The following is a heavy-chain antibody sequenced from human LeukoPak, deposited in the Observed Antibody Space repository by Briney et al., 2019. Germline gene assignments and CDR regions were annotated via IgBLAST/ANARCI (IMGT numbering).Heavy chain of an antibody. J-gene: IGHJ6*02. V-gene: IGHV3-23*01. D-gene: IGHD6-19*01. Sequence: GGSLRLSCAASGFTFSSYAMSWVRQAPGKGLEWVSAISGSGGSTYYADSVKGRFTISRDNSKNTLYLQMNSLRAEDTAVYYCAKEIAVADTYYYYGMDVWGQGTTVTVSS. CDR1: GFTFSSYA. CDR2: ISGSGGST. CDR3: AKEIAVADTYYYYGMDV.